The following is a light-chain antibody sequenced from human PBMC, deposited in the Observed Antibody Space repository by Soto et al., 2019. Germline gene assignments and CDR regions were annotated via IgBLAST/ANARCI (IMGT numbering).Light chain of an antibody. CDR3: QQYGSSPPLT. CDR2: GAS. Sequence: EIVLTQSPGTLSLSTGERATISCRASQSVRSSYLAWYQQKPGQAPRLLIYGASSRATGIPDRFSGSGSGTDFTLTISGLEPEDVAVYYCQQYGSSPPLTFGGGTKVEIK. CDR1: QSVRSSY. V-gene: IGKV3-20*01. J-gene: IGKJ4*01.